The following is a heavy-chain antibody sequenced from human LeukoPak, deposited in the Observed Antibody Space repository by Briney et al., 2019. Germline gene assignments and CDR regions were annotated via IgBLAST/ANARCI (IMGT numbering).Heavy chain of an antibody. CDR1: GGTFSKLS. CDR3: ARVQAVGVPVAIDAYYDYGLDV. J-gene: IGHJ6*02. V-gene: IGHV1-69*04. CDR2: IIPIVGVA. D-gene: IGHD5-12*01. Sequence: SVKVSCKASGGTFSKLSLCWVRQAPGRGLEWMGRIIPIVGVAHYARIFQGRVTITADHSTNTAYMELSSLRSEDTAIYYCARVQAVGVPVAIDAYYDYGLDVWGQGTTVTVSS.